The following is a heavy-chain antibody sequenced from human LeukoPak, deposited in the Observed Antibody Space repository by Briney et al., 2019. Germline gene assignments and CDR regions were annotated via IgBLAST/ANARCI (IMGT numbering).Heavy chain of an antibody. Sequence: SSETLPLTCTVSGGSISSGSYYGSRIRQPAGKGLEWIGRIYTSGSTNYNPSLKSRVTISVDTSKNQFSLKLSSVTAADTAVYYCARERGKEYYYYYYMDVWGKGTTVTVSS. CDR2: IYTSGST. CDR3: ARERGKEYYYYYYMDV. CDR1: GGSISSGSYY. V-gene: IGHV4-61*02. J-gene: IGHJ6*03.